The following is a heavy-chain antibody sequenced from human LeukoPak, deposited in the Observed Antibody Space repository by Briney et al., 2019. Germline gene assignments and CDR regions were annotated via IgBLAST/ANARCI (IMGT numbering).Heavy chain of an antibody. Sequence: SETLSLTCTVAGGSISGYYWSLIRQPPRKGLEWIEYIYYSGSTNYNPSLKSRVTISVDTSKNQFSLKLSSVTAADTAVYYCARVIAAAGTEWFDPWGQGTLVTVSS. J-gene: IGHJ5*02. V-gene: IGHV4-59*01. D-gene: IGHD6-13*01. CDR1: GGSISGYY. CDR3: ARVIAAAGTEWFDP. CDR2: IYYSGST.